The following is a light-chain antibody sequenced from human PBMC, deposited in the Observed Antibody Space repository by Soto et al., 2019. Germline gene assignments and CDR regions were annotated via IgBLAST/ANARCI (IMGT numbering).Light chain of an antibody. CDR1: SGSVSTNCY. CDR3: VLYMGSGINV. J-gene: IGLJ7*01. Sequence: QTVVTQEPSLSVSPGGTVTFTCGLSSGSVSTNCYPSWYQQTPGQSPRTLMYSTNTRSSGVPDRFSGSILGNKAALTITGAQADDESDYYCVLYMGSGINVFGGGTQLTVL. V-gene: IGLV8-61*01. CDR2: STN.